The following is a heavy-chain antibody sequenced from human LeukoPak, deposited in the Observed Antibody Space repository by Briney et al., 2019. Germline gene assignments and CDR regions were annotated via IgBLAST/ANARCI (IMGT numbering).Heavy chain of an antibody. J-gene: IGHJ6*02. CDR1: GYTLTELS. V-gene: IGHV1-24*01. D-gene: IGHD1-26*01. CDR2: FDSEDGET. CDR3: ATSLVGATTGDYYYGMDV. Sequence: ASVKVSCKVSGYTLTELSMHWVRQAPGKGLEWMGGFDSEDGETIYAQKFQGRVTMTEDTSTDTAYMELSSLRSEDTAVYYCATSLVGATTGDYYYGMDVWGQGTTVTVSS.